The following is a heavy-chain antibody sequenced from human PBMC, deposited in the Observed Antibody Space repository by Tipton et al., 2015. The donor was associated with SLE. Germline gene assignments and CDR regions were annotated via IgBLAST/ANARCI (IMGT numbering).Heavy chain of an antibody. D-gene: IGHD3-22*01. J-gene: IGHJ3*02. CDR2: ISVSGGST. Sequence: GSLRLSCAASGFTFSSYAMSWVRQAPGKGLEWVSAISVSGGSTHYADSVKGRFTISRDNSKNTLYLQMNSLRAEDKAVYYCARGVTVVGAFDIWGQGTMVTVSS. CDR3: ARGVTVVGAFDI. V-gene: IGHV3-23*01. CDR1: GFTFSSYA.